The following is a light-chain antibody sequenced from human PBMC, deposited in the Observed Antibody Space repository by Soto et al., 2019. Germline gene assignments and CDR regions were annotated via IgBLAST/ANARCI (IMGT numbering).Light chain of an antibody. J-gene: IGKJ1*01. V-gene: IGKV1-39*01. CDR1: QSINNY. CDR3: QQSYNSPRT. CDR2: VAS. Sequence: DIQMTQSPSSLSAYVGDRVIIACRASQSINNYLNWYQQKPGKAPKVLIYVASSLQSGVPSRFSGSGSGTDFTLTISSVQPEDSATYYCQQSYNSPRTFGQGTKVDSK.